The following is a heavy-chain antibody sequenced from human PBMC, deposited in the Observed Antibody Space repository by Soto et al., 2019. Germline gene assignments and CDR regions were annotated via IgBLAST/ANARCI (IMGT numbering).Heavy chain of an antibody. D-gene: IGHD6-13*01. V-gene: IGHV3-23*01. CDR3: ARDFSPIAAAGPCCDY. CDR1: GFTLSNYA. J-gene: IGHJ4*02. Sequence: EVQLLESGGDLVQPGGSLRLSCAASGFTLSNYAMSWVRQAPGKGLEWVSGISGNGGGTYYADSVKGRFTISRDNSKNXLYLQMNSLRPEDTAVYYCARDFSPIAAAGPCCDYWGQGTLVTVSS. CDR2: ISGNGGGT.